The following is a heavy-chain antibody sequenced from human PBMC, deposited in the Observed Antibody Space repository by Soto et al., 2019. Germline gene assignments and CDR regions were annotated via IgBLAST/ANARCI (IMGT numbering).Heavy chain of an antibody. Sequence: SETLSLTCAVYGGSFSGYYWCWIRQPPGKXLEWIGEINHSGSTNYNPSLKSRVTISVDTSKNQSSLKLSSVTAADTAVYYCAREVVQPRAGYDSSGYPSPPFDYWGQGTLVTVSS. D-gene: IGHD3-22*01. CDR3: AREVVQPRAGYDSSGYPSPPFDY. CDR2: INHSGST. J-gene: IGHJ4*02. CDR1: GGSFSGYY. V-gene: IGHV4-34*01.